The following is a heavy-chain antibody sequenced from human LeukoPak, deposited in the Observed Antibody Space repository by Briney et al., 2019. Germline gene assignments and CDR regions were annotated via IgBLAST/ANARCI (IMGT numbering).Heavy chain of an antibody. CDR2: ISGSGGST. Sequence: GGSLRLSCAASGFTLSSYAMSWVRQAPGKGLEWVSAISGSGGSTYYADSVKGRFTISRDNSKNTLYLQMNSLRAEDTAVYYCAKFDSGYDYHDAFDIWGQGTMVTVSS. D-gene: IGHD5-12*01. V-gene: IGHV3-23*01. CDR1: GFTLSSYA. CDR3: AKFDSGYDYHDAFDI. J-gene: IGHJ3*02.